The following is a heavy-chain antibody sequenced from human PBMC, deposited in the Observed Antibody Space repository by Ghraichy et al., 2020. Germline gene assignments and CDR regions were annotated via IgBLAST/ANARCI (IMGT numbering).Heavy chain of an antibody. CDR3: ATGEVGTHYFDY. D-gene: IGHD4-23*01. J-gene: IGHJ4*02. CDR1: GVTVSSNY. Sequence: GALRLSCAVSGVTVSSNYMGWVRQAPGRGLECISLLYTGGSTFYADSVMGRFTISRDDSKNTLYLRASGLTAEDTAVYYCATGEVGTHYFDYWGQGTLVTVSS. V-gene: IGHV3-66*01. CDR2: LYTGGST.